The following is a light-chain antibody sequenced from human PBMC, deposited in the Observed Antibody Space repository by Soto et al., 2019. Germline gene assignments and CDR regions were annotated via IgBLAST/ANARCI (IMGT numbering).Light chain of an antibody. Sequence: QSVLTQPPSVSGTPGHKVSISCSGSTSNLGGNTVNWYQQLPGTAPKLLIYNNNQRPSGVPDRFSGSKSGTSASLAISGLRSEDEADFYCAASDDSLNAVVFGGGTKLTVL. V-gene: IGLV1-44*01. CDR2: NNN. CDR3: AASDDSLNAVV. J-gene: IGLJ2*01. CDR1: TSNLGGNT.